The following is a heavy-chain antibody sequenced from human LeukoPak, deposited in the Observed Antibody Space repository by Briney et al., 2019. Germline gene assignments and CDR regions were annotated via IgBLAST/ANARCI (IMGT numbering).Heavy chain of an antibody. V-gene: IGHV3-30*18. CDR3: AKDPIEAIDH. J-gene: IGHJ5*02. CDR2: ISFDGSDK. CDR1: GFTFSSYG. Sequence: GGSLRLSCAASGFTFSSYGLHWVRQAPGKGLEWVAVISFDGSDKYYADPVKGRFTISRDNSKNTLYLQMNSLRAEDTAVYYCAKDPIEAIDHWGQGTLVTVSS.